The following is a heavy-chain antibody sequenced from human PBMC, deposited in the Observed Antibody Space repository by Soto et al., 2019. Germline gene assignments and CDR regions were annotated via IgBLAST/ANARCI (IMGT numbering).Heavy chain of an antibody. CDR1: GGSISSGGYY. J-gene: IGHJ4*02. V-gene: IGHV4-31*03. CDR3: ARYYYDSSGMYYFDY. CDR2: IYYSGST. Sequence: SETLSLTCTVSGGSISSGGYYWSWIRQHPGKGLEWIGYIYYSGSTYYNPSLKSRVTISVDTSKNQFSLKLSSVTAADTAVYYCARYYYDSSGMYYFDYWGQGTLVTVSS. D-gene: IGHD3-22*01.